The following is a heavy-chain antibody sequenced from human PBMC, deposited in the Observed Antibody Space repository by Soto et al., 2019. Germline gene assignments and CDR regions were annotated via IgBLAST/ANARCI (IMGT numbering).Heavy chain of an antibody. CDR3: AKHGIAWDQTLSQPNWFDP. D-gene: IGHD2-2*01. Sequence: QVQLVESGGGVVQPGRSLRLSCAASGFIFSNYAIHWVRQAPGRGLEWVTVISFDGSNKYYADSVKGRFTISRDNSKNTVYLQMNSLRVEDTAVYYCAKHGIAWDQTLSQPNWFDPWGQGTLVTVSS. CDR2: ISFDGSNK. J-gene: IGHJ5*02. V-gene: IGHV3-30*18. CDR1: GFIFSNYA.